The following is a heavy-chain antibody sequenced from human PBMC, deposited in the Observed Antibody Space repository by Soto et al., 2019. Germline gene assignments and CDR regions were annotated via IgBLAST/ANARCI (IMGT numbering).Heavy chain of an antibody. CDR1: GYTFTGYY. CDR2: INPNSGGT. CDR3: ARDRGGLGSYRFDY. J-gene: IGHJ4*02. Sequence: QVQLVQSGAEVKKPGASVKVSCKASGYTFTGYYMHWVRQAPGQGLEWMGWINPNSGGTNHAQKFQGWITMARDPSMSTAYMELSRLRSDDTAVYYCARDRGGLGSYRFDYWGQGTLVTVSS. V-gene: IGHV1-2*04. D-gene: IGHD3-10*01.